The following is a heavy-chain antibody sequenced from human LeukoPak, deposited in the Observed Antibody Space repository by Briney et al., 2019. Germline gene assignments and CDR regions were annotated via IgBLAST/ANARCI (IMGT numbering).Heavy chain of an antibody. CDR2: ISSSSSYI. V-gene: IGHV3-21*01. D-gene: IGHD2-2*01. CDR3: ARGQERYCSSTSCYAGNFDY. Sequence: SGGSLRLSCAASGFTFSSYSMNWVRQAPGKGLEWVSSISSSSSYIYYADSVKGRFTISRDNAKNSLYLQMNSLRAEDTAVYYCARGQERYCSSTSCYAGNFDYWGQGTLVTVSS. CDR1: GFTFSSYS. J-gene: IGHJ4*02.